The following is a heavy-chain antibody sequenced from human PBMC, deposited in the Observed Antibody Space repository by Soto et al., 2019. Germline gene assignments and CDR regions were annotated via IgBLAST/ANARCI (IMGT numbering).Heavy chain of an antibody. CDR1: GGTFSSYA. Sequence: QVQLVQSGAEVKKPGSSVKVSCKASGGTFSSYAISWVRQAPGQGLEWMGGFIPIFGTANYAQKFQGRVTIAADESTSTAYMELSSLRSEDTAVYYCASALVPAADGELWYGEHFDYWGQGTLVTVSS. CDR3: ASALVPAADGELWYGEHFDY. J-gene: IGHJ4*02. CDR2: FIPIFGTA. V-gene: IGHV1-69*12. D-gene: IGHD2-2*01.